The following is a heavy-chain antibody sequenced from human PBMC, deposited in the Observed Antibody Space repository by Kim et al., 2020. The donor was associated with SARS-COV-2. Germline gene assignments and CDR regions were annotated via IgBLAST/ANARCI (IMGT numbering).Heavy chain of an antibody. J-gene: IGHJ4*02. Sequence: YGDCVKGRFTISRDNSKNTLYLQMNSERAEDTAVYYCARVVGSSWAFNYWGQGTLVTVSS. V-gene: IGHV3-30*01. D-gene: IGHD6-13*01. CDR3: ARVVGSSWAFNY.